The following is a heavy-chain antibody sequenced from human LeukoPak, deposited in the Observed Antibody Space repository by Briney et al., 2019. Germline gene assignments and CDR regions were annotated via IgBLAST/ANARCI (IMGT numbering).Heavy chain of an antibody. CDR3: AKERRDYYYGSGNYFGGFDY. D-gene: IGHD3-10*01. V-gene: IGHV3-23*01. CDR2: ISGSGGST. Sequence: GGSLRLSCAASGFTFSSFAMSWVRQAPGKGLEWVSVISGSGGSTYYADSVRGRFTISRDNSKNTLNLQVNSLRVEDTAVYYCAKERRDYYYGSGNYFGGFDYWGQGTLVTVSS. J-gene: IGHJ4*02. CDR1: GFTFSSFA.